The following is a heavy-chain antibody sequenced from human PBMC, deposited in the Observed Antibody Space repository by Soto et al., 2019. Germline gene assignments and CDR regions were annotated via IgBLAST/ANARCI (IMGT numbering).Heavy chain of an antibody. CDR2: ISYDGSNK. D-gene: IGHD6-19*01. Sequence: GGSLRLSCAASGFIFAAYAMTWVRQAPGEGLEWVAVISYDGSNKYYADSVKGRFTISRDNSKNTLYLQMNSLRAEDTAVYYCARDPAHPSGWYPHFDYWGQGTLVTVSS. V-gene: IGHV3-30-3*01. J-gene: IGHJ4*02. CDR1: GFIFAAYA. CDR3: ARDPAHPSGWYPHFDY.